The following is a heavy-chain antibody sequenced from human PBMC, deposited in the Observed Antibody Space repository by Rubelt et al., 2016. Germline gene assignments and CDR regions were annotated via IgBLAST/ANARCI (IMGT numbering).Heavy chain of an antibody. V-gene: IGHV4-59*01. CDR3: ATTGGNGGDFDY. Sequence: QVQLQESGPGLVKPSETLSLTCTVSGGSMSTYYWSWIRQPPGKGLEWIGYMYYSGSTNYNPSLKSRVTISMDTSKNQFFLELSSVTAADTAVYYCATTGGNGGDFDYWGQGTLVTVSS. D-gene: IGHD4-23*01. CDR1: GGSMSTYY. J-gene: IGHJ4*02. CDR2: MYYSGST.